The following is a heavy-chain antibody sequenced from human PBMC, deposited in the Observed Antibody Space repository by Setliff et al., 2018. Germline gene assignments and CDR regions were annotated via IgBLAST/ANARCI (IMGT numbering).Heavy chain of an antibody. J-gene: IGHJ4*02. CDR1: RFIFSNYA. CDR3: VKDGVGPTYTYFFDY. Sequence: GGSLRLSCAASRFIFSNYAMSWVRQAPGKGPEWVPTISGSGDSTYYADAMRGRFTISRDNSKNSLYLQAKGLRAEDTAVYYCVKDGVGPTYTYFFDYWGQGSQVTVSS. D-gene: IGHD1-26*01. CDR2: ISGSGDST. V-gene: IGHV3-23*01.